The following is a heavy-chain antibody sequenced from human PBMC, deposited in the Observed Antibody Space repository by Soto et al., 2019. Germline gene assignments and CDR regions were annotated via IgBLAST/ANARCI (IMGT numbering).Heavy chain of an antibody. CDR1: GFTFSRYW. Sequence: GGSLRLSCAASGFTFSRYWMHWVRQAPGKGLVWVSRINSDGSRTSYADSVKGRFTISRDNAKNTLYLLMNSLRAEDTAVYYCASWFRFAYYYYFMDVWGKGTTVTVSS. CDR2: INSDGSRT. J-gene: IGHJ6*03. V-gene: IGHV3-74*01. CDR3: ASWFRFAYYYYFMDV. D-gene: IGHD3-10*01.